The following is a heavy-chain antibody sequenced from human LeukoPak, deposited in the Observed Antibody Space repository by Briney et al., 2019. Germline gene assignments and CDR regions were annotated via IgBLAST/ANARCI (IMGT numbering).Heavy chain of an antibody. V-gene: IGHV4-34*01. CDR1: GGSFSGYY. Sequence: SETLSLTCAVYGGSFSGYYWSWIRQPPGKGLEWIGEINHSGSTNYNPSLKSRVTISVDTSKNQFSLKLSSVTAADTAVYYCARHRPQLWLREEVWYFDYWGQGTLVTVSS. CDR3: ARHRPQLWLREEVWYFDY. D-gene: IGHD5-18*01. CDR2: INHSGST. J-gene: IGHJ4*02.